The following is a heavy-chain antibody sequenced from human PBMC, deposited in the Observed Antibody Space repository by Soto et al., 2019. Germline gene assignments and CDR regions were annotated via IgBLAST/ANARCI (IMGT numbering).Heavy chain of an antibody. V-gene: IGHV4-39*01. CDR3: VVGVRGAINISPDGFDI. J-gene: IGHJ3*02. CDR1: GGSISSSNYY. CDR2: VYHSGSI. Sequence: PSETLSLTCLVSGGSISSSNYYWGWIRQPPGKGLEWIGSVYHSGSIYYNPSLKSRVTIFVDTPKNQFSLKLTSVIAADTAVYYCVVGVRGAINISPDGFDIRGQGTMVTVSS. D-gene: IGHD3-10*01.